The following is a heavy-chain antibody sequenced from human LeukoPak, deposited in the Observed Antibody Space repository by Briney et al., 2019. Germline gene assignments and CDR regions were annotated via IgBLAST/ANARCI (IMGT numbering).Heavy chain of an antibody. J-gene: IGHJ4*02. V-gene: IGHV3-7*01. Sequence: PGGSLRPSCAASGFTFSGFWMSWVRQTPGKGLEWVANIKQDGSEKYYVDSVKGRFTISRDNAKNSLSLQMNSLRVEDTAVYYCARAGSFWHYVYWGQGTLVTVSS. CDR2: IKQDGSEK. CDR3: ARAGSFWHYVY. D-gene: IGHD1-7*01. CDR1: GFTFSGFW.